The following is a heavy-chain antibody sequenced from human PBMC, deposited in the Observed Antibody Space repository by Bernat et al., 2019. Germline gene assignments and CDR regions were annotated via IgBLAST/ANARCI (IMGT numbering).Heavy chain of an antibody. V-gene: IGHV3-33*01. CDR1: GFTFSSYG. CDR2: IWYDGSNK. J-gene: IGHJ6*03. Sequence: QVQLVESGGGVVQPGRSLRLSCAASGFTFSSYGMHWVRQAPGKGLEWVAVIWYDGSNKYYADSGKSRFTISRDNSKNTLYLQMNSLRAEDTAVYYCAGGGGDYGDYVGYYYYYMDVWGKGTTVTVSS. D-gene: IGHD4-17*01. CDR3: AGGGGDYGDYVGYYYYYMDV.